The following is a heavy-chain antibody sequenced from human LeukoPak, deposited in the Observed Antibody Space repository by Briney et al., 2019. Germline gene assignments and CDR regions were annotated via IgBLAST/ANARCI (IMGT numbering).Heavy chain of an antibody. Sequence: SGGSLRLSCAASGFTVSINYMSWVRQAPGKGLEWVSVIYSGGSTYYADSVKGRFTISRDNSKNTLYLQMNSLRAEDTAVYYCARDRLQLEQSVRNYYYYYGMDVWGQGTTVTVSS. J-gene: IGHJ6*02. V-gene: IGHV3-66*01. CDR2: IYSGGST. D-gene: IGHD1-1*01. CDR3: ARDRLQLEQSVRNYYYYYGMDV. CDR1: GFTVSINY.